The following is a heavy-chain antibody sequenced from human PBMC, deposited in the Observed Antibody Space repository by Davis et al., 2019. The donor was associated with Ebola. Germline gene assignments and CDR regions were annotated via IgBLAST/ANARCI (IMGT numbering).Heavy chain of an antibody. CDR1: GYSFTSYW. V-gene: IGHV5-51*01. CDR3: ATFGVVPAATPGPYYFDY. Sequence: GESLKISCKGSGYSFTSYWIGWVRQMPGKGLEWMGIIYPGDSDTRYSPSFQGQVTISADKSISTAYLQWSSLKASDTAMYYCATFGVVPAATPGPYYFDYWGQGTLVTVSS. D-gene: IGHD2-2*01. J-gene: IGHJ4*02. CDR2: IYPGDSDT.